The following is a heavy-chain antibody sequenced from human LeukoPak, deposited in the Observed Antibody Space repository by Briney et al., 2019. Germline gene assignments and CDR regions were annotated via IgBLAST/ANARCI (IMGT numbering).Heavy chain of an antibody. CDR3: ARGAQLLNWFDP. CDR1: GGTFSSYA. Sequence: ASVKVSCKASGGTFSSYAISWVRQAPGQGLEWMGWINPNSGGTNYAQKFRGRVTMTRDTSISTAYMELSSLRSEDTAVYYCARGAQLLNWFDPWGQGTLVTVSS. D-gene: IGHD5-18*01. V-gene: IGHV1-2*02. CDR2: INPNSGGT. J-gene: IGHJ5*02.